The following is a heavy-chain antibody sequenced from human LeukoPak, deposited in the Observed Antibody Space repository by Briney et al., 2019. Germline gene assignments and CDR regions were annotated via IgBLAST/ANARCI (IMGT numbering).Heavy chain of an antibody. Sequence: GGSLRLSCAASGFTFSTYWMHWVRQVPGKGLVWVSRINNDGSGTFYADSVKGRFTISRDNAKNTLYLQMDSLRAEDTAMYYCARAHDSSGYYYVHLGTYFDYWGQGTLVTVSS. CDR1: GFTFSTYW. J-gene: IGHJ4*02. CDR3: ARAHDSSGYYYVHLGTYFDY. CDR2: INNDGSGT. V-gene: IGHV3-74*01. D-gene: IGHD3-22*01.